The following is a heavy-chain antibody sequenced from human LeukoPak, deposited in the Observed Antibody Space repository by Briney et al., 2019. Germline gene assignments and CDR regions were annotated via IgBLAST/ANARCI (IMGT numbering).Heavy chain of an antibody. CDR1: GFTFSTYW. CDR3: AKDGPRAQWLVPPDY. V-gene: IGHV3-7*03. Sequence: GGSLRLSCAASGFTFSTYWMTWVRQAPGKGLEWVANIKQDGSEKYYVDSVKGRFTISRDNAKNSLYLQMNSLRAEDTAVYYCAKDGPRAQWLVPPDYWGQGTLVTVSS. D-gene: IGHD6-19*01. CDR2: IKQDGSEK. J-gene: IGHJ4*02.